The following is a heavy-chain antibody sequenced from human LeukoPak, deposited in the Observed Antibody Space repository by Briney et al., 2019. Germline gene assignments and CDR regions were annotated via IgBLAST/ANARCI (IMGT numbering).Heavy chain of an antibody. J-gene: IGHJ3*02. CDR3: ARKDSGYGSDAFDI. V-gene: IGHV4-59*01. CDR2: IYYSGST. CDR1: GDSISSYY. Sequence: SETLSLTCTVSGDSISSYYWSWIRQPPGKGLEWIGYIYYSGSTNYNPSLKSRVTISVDTSKNQFSLKLSSVTAADTAVYYCARKDSGYGSDAFDIWGQGTMVTVSS. D-gene: IGHD5-12*01.